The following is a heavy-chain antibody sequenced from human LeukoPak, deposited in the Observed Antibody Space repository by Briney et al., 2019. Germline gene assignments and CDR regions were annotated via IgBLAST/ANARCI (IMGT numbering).Heavy chain of an antibody. J-gene: IGHJ3*02. CDR3: ARGPGDFDASDI. CDR2: IKENGIEQ. CDR1: GFTFSSYW. D-gene: IGHD1-14*01. V-gene: IGHV3-7*01. Sequence: GGSLRLSCAASGFTFSSYWMNWARQAPGKGPEWLAHIKENGIEQYYADSVKGRFTISRGNVKQSLCLQMNSLRVEDTAVYYCARGPGDFDASDIWGQGTMVTVSS.